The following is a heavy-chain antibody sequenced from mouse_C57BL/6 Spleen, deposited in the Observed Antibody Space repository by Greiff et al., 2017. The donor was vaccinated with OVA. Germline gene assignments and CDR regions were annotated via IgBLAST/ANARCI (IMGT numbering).Heavy chain of an antibody. CDR3: TTGFTTVVAR. V-gene: IGHV14-4*01. CDR1: GFNIKDDY. J-gene: IGHJ4*01. Sequence: DVQLQESGAELVRPGASVKLSCTASGFNIKDDYMHWVKQRPEQGLEWIGWIDPENGDTEYASKFQGKATITADTSSNTAYLQLSSLTSEDTAVYYCTTGFTTVVARWGQGTSVTVSS. D-gene: IGHD1-1*01. CDR2: IDPENGDT.